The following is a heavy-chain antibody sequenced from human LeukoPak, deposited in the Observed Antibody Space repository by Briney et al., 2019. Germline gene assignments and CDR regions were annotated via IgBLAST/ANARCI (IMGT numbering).Heavy chain of an antibody. CDR1: GYSISSGYY. D-gene: IGHD3-22*01. Sequence: SETLSLTCTVSGYSISSGYYWGWVRQPPGKGLEWIGSIYHSGSTYYNPSLKSRVTISVDTSKNQFSLKLSSVTAADTAVYYCARTKPFYDSSGYYTYYFDYWGQGTLVTVSS. V-gene: IGHV4-38-2*02. CDR3: ARTKPFYDSSGYYTYYFDY. CDR2: IYHSGST. J-gene: IGHJ4*02.